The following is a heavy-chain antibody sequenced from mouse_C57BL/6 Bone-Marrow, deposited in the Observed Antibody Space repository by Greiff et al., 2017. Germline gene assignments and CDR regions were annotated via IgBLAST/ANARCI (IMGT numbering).Heavy chain of an antibody. CDR1: GFTFSSYA. J-gene: IGHJ3*01. V-gene: IGHV5-4*03. CDR2: ISDGGSYT. D-gene: IGHD4-1*01. Sequence: EVKVVESGGGLVKPGGSLKLSCAASGFTFSSYAMSWVRQTPEKRLEWVATISDGGSYTYYPDNVKGRFTISRDNAKNNLYLQLSHLKSEDTAMYYCARGLGRAWFAYWGQGTLVTVSA. CDR3: ARGLGRAWFAY.